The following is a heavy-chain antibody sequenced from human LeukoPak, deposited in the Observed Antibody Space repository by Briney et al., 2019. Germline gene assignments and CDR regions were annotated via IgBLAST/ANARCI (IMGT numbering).Heavy chain of an antibody. J-gene: IGHJ4*02. Sequence: GGSLRLSCAASGFTFISYAMNWIRQAPGKGLEWVANIKQDTIEKNYLDSVRGRFTISRDNAKNLLYLQMNSLRAEDTAVYYCASGFGIFDYWGQGALVTVSS. V-gene: IGHV3-7*01. CDR3: ASGFGIFDY. CDR2: IKQDTIEK. D-gene: IGHD3-10*01. CDR1: GFTFISYA.